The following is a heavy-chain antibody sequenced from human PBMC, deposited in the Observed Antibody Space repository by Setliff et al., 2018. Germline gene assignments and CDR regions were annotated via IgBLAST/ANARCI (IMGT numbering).Heavy chain of an antibody. V-gene: IGHV1-69-2*01. J-gene: IGHJ4*02. D-gene: IGHD3-22*01. CDR1: GYRFIVYY. Sequence: GASVKVSCKGSGYRFIVYYIHWVRQTPGKGLEWMGRVDPKDGQAIYAKKFQGRFTITADTSIDTVYMDLSSLTSEDTAVYFCARRVSYDSSGYPLGYWGQGTLVTVSS. CDR2: VDPKDGQA. CDR3: ARRVSYDSSGYPLGY.